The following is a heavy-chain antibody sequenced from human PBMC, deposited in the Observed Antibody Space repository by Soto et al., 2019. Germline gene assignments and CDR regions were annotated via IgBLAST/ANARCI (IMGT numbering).Heavy chain of an antibody. CDR1: GYTFTSYD. J-gene: IGHJ6*02. V-gene: IGHV1-8*01. CDR3: ARGGLTVAGYSYYYGMDV. Sequence: ASVKVSCKASGYTFTSYDINWVRQATGQGLEWMGWMNPNSGNTGYAQKFQGRVTMTRNTSISTAYMELSSQRSEDTAVYYCARGGLTVAGYSYYYGMDVWVQGTTVTVAS. CDR2: MNPNSGNT. D-gene: IGHD6-19*01.